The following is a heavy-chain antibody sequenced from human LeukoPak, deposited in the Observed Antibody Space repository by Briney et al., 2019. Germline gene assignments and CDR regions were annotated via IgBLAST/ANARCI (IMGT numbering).Heavy chain of an antibody. V-gene: IGHV1-69*04. D-gene: IGHD3-22*01. CDR2: IIPILGIA. CDR3: ARNTMIVVAASPNYFDY. Sequence: SVKVSCKASGGTFSSYAISWVRQAPGQGLEWMGKIIPILGIANYAQKFQGRVTITADKSTSTAYMELSSLRSEDTAVYYCARNTMIVVAASPNYFDYWGQGTLVTVSS. J-gene: IGHJ4*02. CDR1: GGTFSSYA.